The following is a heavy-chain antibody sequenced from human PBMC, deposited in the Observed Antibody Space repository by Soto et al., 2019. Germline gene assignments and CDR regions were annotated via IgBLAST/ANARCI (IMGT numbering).Heavy chain of an antibody. Sequence: GGSLRLSCAASGFTFSSYAMHWVRQAPGKGLEWVAVISYDGSNKYYADSVKGRFTISRDNSKNTLYLQMNSLRAEDTAVYYCARDLQGQPLTRIYYYYYGMDVWGQGTTVTVS. CDR2: ISYDGSNK. J-gene: IGHJ6*02. D-gene: IGHD6-13*01. V-gene: IGHV3-30-3*01. CDR3: ARDLQGQPLTRIYYYYYGMDV. CDR1: GFTFSSYA.